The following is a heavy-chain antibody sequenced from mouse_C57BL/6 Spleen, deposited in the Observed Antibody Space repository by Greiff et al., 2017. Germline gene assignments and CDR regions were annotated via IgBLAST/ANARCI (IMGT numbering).Heavy chain of an antibody. D-gene: IGHD1-1*01. Sequence: EVQRVESGGGLVKPGGSLKLSCAASGFTFSSYTMSWVRQTPGQRLEWVATISGGGGNTYYPDSVKGRFTLPRANSTNTLYLQMSSLRSEDTALYYCANSYGSSPYWYFDVWGTGTTVTVSS. CDR2: ISGGGGNT. V-gene: IGHV5-9*01. CDR1: GFTFSSYT. J-gene: IGHJ1*03. CDR3: ANSYGSSPYWYFDV.